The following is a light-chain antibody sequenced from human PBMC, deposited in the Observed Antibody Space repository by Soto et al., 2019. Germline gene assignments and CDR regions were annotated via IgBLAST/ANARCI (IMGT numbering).Light chain of an antibody. J-gene: IGLJ2*01. Sequence: QSVLTQPPSASGSPGQSITISCTGTSSDVGTYDLVSWYLQHPGKAPQLMIYAATKRPSGVSSRFSGSRSGNTASLTISGLQAGDEGDYYCCSYAGSSTSVLFGGGTQLTVL. V-gene: IGLV2-23*01. CDR1: SSDVGTYDL. CDR2: AAT. CDR3: CSYAGSSTSVL.